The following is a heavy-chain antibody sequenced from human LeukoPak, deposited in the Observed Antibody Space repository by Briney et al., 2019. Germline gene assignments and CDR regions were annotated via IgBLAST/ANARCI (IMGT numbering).Heavy chain of an antibody. Sequence: GGSLRLSCAASGFSVNNYYMSWVRQPPGKGLEWVSVMYTGGGRYYGDSVKGRFTISRDNSKNTVFLQMNSLRVEDTALYYCTRGQSYCGADCYSDWGQGTLVTVSS. D-gene: IGHD2-21*02. V-gene: IGHV3-66*01. CDR3: TRGQSYCGADCYSD. J-gene: IGHJ4*02. CDR2: MYTGGGR. CDR1: GFSVNNYY.